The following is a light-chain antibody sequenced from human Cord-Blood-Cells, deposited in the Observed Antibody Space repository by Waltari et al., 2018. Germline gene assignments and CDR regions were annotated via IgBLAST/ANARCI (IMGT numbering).Light chain of an antibody. CDR1: QSISSY. Sequence: DMQRTQCPASLSASIGDRVTITCRASQSISSYLNWYQQKPRKAPKLLIYAASSLPSGVPSRFSGSGSGTDFTLTSSSRQTEDFATYYCQQSYSTPWTFGQGTKVEIK. J-gene: IGKJ1*01. V-gene: IGKV1-39*01. CDR2: AAS. CDR3: QQSYSTPWT.